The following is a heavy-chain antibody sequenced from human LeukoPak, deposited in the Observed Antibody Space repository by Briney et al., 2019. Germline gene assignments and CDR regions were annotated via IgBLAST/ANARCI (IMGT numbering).Heavy chain of an antibody. Sequence: ASVKVSCKAFGYTFTIYYMHRVRQPPGQGLEWMGIMNPSGGSTSYAQKFQDRVSMTRDTSTSTVYMELSSLRSEDTAVYYCARGISITMVCGVIDYWGQGTLVTVS. CDR1: GYTFTIYY. CDR3: ARGISITMVCGVIDY. V-gene: IGHV1-46*01. CDR2: MNPSGGST. D-gene: IGHD3-10*01. J-gene: IGHJ4*02.